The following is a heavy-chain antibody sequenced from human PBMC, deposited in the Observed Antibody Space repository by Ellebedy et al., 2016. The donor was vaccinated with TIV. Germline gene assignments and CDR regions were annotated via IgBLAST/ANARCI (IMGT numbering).Heavy chain of an antibody. CDR2: ISSSSSTI. CDR1: GFTFSSYS. CDR3: ARRRDFWDLLHYYYGMDV. D-gene: IGHD3-3*01. J-gene: IGHJ6*02. V-gene: IGHV3-48*02. Sequence: GESLKISXAASGFTFSSYSMNWVRQAPGKGLEWVSYISSSSSTIYYADSVKGRFTISRDNAKNSLYLQMNSLRDEDTAVYYCARRRDFWDLLHYYYGMDVWGQGTSATVSS.